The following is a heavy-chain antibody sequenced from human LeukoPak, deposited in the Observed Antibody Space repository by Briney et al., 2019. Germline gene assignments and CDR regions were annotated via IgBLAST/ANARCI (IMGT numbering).Heavy chain of an antibody. D-gene: IGHD6-13*01. J-gene: IGHJ4*02. V-gene: IGHV3-23*01. CDR3: ATDSNIAAAGTRDY. CDR2: ISGSGGST. Sequence: GGSLRLSCAASGFTFSSYAMSWVRQAPGKGLEWVSAISGSGGSTYYADSVKGRFTISRGNSKNTLYLQMNSLRSEDTAVYYCATDSNIAAAGTRDYWGQGTLVTVSS. CDR1: GFTFSSYA.